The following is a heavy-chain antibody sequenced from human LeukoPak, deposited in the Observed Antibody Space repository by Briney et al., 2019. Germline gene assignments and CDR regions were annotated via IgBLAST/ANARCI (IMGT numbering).Heavy chain of an antibody. CDR1: GGSISSYY. D-gene: IGHD6-13*01. CDR3: ASGSAVAAAGDY. V-gene: IGHV4-59*01. J-gene: IGHJ4*02. CDR2: IYYSGTT. Sequence: SSETLSLTCTVSGGSISSYYWSWIRQPPGKGLEWIGYIYYSGTTNYNPSLKSRVTISVDTSKNQFSLKLSSVTAADTAVYYCASGSAVAAAGDYWGQGTLVTVSS.